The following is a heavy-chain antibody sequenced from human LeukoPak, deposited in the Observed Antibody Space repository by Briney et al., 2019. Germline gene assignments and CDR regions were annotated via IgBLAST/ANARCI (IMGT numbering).Heavy chain of an antibody. CDR1: GGSISSYY. CDR2: IYYSGST. V-gene: IGHV4-59*12. D-gene: IGHD3-22*01. CDR3: AREGGYDSGVFFDY. Sequence: SETLSLTCTVSGGSISSYYWSWIRQPPGKGLEWIGYIYYSGSTNYNPSLKSRVTISVDTSKNQFSLKLSSVTAADTAVYYCAREGGYDSGVFFDYWGQGTLVTVSS. J-gene: IGHJ4*02.